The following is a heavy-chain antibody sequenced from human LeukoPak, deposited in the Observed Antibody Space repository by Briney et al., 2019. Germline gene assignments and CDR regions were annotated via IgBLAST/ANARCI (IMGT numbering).Heavy chain of an antibody. Sequence: GGSLRLSCAAAGFTFSSYWMHWVRQAPGKGLVWVSRINSDGSNTIYADSVKGRFTISRDNAKSSLYLQMNSLRAEDTAVYYCARGSDYSNSYNYYMDIWGKGTTVTVSS. CDR1: GFTFSSYW. CDR3: ARGSDYSNSYNYYMDI. J-gene: IGHJ6*03. D-gene: IGHD4-11*01. CDR2: INSDGSNT. V-gene: IGHV3-74*01.